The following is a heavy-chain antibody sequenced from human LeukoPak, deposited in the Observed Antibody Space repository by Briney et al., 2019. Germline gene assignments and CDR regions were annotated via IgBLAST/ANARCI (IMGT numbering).Heavy chain of an antibody. CDR3: ARDGDTAMAYYFDY. CDR2: ISFDGSNK. Sequence: PGGSLRLSCAASGFTFSSYGMHWVRQAPGKGLEWVAVISFDGSNKYYADSVKGRFTISRDNSKNTLYLQMNSLRAEDTAVYYCARDGDTAMAYYFDYWGQGTLVTVSS. V-gene: IGHV3-30*03. CDR1: GFTFSSYG. D-gene: IGHD5-18*01. J-gene: IGHJ4*02.